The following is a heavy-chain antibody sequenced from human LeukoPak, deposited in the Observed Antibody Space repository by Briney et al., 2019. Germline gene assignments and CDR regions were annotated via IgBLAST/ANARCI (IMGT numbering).Heavy chain of an antibody. CDR2: ISSSSSYI. J-gene: IGHJ4*02. D-gene: IGHD3-10*01. Sequence: PGGSLRLSCAASGFTFSSYSMNWVRQAPGKGLEWVSSISSSSSYIYYADSVKGRFTISRDNAKNSLYLQINSLRAEDTAVYYCARDLVDWFGELERPAYYFDYWGKGTLVTVSS. CDR3: ARDLVDWFGELERPAYYFDY. V-gene: IGHV3-21*01. CDR1: GFTFSSYS.